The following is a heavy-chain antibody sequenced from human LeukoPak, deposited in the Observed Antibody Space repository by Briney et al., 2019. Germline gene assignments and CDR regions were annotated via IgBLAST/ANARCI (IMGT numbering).Heavy chain of an antibody. V-gene: IGHV4-61*02. CDR3: ARGTTVTSSGYFQH. CDR1: GGSVSSGSYY. D-gene: IGHD4-17*01. Sequence: SQTLSLTCTVSGGSVSSGSYYWRWIRQPAGKGREWIGRIYTSGSTNYNPSLKSRVTISVDTSKNQFSLKLNSVTAADTAVYYCARGTTVTSSGYFQHWGQGTLVNVSS. J-gene: IGHJ1*01. CDR2: IYTSGST.